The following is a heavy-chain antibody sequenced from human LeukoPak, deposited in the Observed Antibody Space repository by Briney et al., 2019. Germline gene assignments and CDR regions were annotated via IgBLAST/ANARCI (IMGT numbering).Heavy chain of an antibody. CDR3: ARDYRFVYSGYGARRTHFDY. Sequence: EASVKVSCKASGYTFTSYYMHWVRQAPGQGLEWMGWINPNSGGTNYAQKFQGRVTMTRDTSISTAYMELSRLRSDDTAVYYCARDYRFVYSGYGARRTHFDYWGQGTLVTVSS. CDR1: GYTFTSYY. V-gene: IGHV1-2*02. CDR2: INPNSGGT. J-gene: IGHJ4*02. D-gene: IGHD5-12*01.